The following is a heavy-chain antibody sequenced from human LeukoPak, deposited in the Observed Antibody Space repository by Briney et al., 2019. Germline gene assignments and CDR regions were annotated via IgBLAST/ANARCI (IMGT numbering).Heavy chain of an antibody. J-gene: IGHJ5*02. CDR3: ARDLNIAAAGNGWFDP. CDR2: ISYDGSNK. V-gene: IGHV3-30*04. D-gene: IGHD6-13*01. CDR1: GFTFSSYA. Sequence: PGRSLRLPCAASGFTFSSYAMHWVRQAPGKGLEWVAVISYDGSNKYYADSVKGRFTISRDNSKNTLYLQMNSLRAEDTAVYYCARDLNIAAAGNGWFDPWGQGTLVTVSS.